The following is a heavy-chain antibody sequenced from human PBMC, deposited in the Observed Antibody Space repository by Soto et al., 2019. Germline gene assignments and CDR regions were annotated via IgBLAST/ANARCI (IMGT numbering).Heavy chain of an antibody. CDR2: VTTDTI. D-gene: IGHD2-8*01. CDR3: ARDRMVFNY. Sequence: QVQLVESGGGLVKAGESLTLSCAASGFTFSDYFMTWIRQAPGKGLEWVSYVTTDTIHYADAVKGRFTLSRDSTKNPLYLQMINLRAEDTGVYYCARDRMVFNYWGQGALVTVSS. CDR1: GFTFSDYF. V-gene: IGHV3-11*01. J-gene: IGHJ4*02.